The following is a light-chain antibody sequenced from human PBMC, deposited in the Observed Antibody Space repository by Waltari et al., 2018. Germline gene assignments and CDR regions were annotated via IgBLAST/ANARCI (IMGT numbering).Light chain of an antibody. CDR1: QTVRTTY. V-gene: IGKV3-20*01. CDR3: QQYDISPLT. J-gene: IGKJ4*01. CDR2: GAS. Sequence: EIVLTQSPGTLFLSPGERATLSCRASQTVRTTYLAWDQQKTGQAPTLLIYGASSRATGIPDRFSGSGSGTDFSLTISSLEPEDFAVYYCQQYDISPLTFGGGTKVEIK.